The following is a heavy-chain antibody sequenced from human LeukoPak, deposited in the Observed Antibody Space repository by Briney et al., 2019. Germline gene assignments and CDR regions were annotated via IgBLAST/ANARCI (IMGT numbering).Heavy chain of an antibody. CDR2: ISSSSSTI. CDR3: GRDNGGGRTPIDY. J-gene: IGHJ4*02. D-gene: IGHD2-8*01. Sequence: GGSLRLSCAASGFSFSSYSMNWVRQAPGKGLEWVSYISSSSSTIYYADSVKGRFTISRDNAKNSLYLQMNSLRDDDTAVYHCGRDNGGGRTPIDYWGQGTLVTVSS. CDR1: GFSFSSYS. V-gene: IGHV3-48*02.